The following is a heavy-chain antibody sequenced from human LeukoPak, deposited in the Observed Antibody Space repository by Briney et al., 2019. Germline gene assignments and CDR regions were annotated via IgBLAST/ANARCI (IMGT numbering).Heavy chain of an antibody. J-gene: IGHJ5*02. Sequence: EASVKVSCKASGYTFSSHDINWVRQATGQGLEWMGWMNPHSGNTGYAQRFQGRVTMTRNTPIGTAYMELSSLRSEDTAVYYCARGYSINCSSTSCNHYLNWFDPWGQGTLVTVSS. V-gene: IGHV1-8*01. CDR2: MNPHSGNT. CDR1: GYTFSSHD. D-gene: IGHD2-2*01. CDR3: ARGYSINCSSTSCNHYLNWFDP.